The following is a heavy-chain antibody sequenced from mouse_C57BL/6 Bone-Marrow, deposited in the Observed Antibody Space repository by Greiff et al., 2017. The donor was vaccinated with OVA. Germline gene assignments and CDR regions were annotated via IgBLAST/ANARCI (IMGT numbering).Heavy chain of an antibody. CDR2: SRNKANDYTT. CDR1: GFTFSDFY. Sequence: EVQLMESGGGLVQSGRSLRLSCATSGFTFSDFYMEWVRQAPGKGLEWIAASRNKANDYTTEYSASVKCRFIVSRDTSQSILYLQMNALRAEDTAIYYCARDAPYAMDYWGQGTSVTVSS. CDR3: ARDAPYAMDY. V-gene: IGHV7-1*01. J-gene: IGHJ4*01.